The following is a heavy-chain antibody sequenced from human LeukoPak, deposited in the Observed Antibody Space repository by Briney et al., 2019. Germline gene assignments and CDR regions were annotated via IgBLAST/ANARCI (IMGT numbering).Heavy chain of an antibody. CDR3: AKHGCSSTSCYVDY. Sequence: GGSLRLSCAASGFTFSTYAMSLVRQAPGKGLEWVSTISGSGGSTYYADSVKGRFNISRDNSKNTLYLQMNSLRAEDTAVYYFAKHGCSSTSCYVDYWGQGTLVTVYS. CDR1: GFTFSTYA. CDR2: ISGSGGST. V-gene: IGHV3-23*01. J-gene: IGHJ4*02. D-gene: IGHD2-2*01.